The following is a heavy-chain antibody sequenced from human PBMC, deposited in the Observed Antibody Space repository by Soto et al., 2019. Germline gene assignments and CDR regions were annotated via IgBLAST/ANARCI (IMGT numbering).Heavy chain of an antibody. Sequence: ASVKVSCKASGYTFTSYAMHWVRQAPGQRLEWMGWINAGNGNTKYSQKFQGRVTITRDTSASTAYMELSSLRSEDTAVYYCARCRFLGDYCYNWVSSEAFYICGQGTMLPVS. J-gene: IGHJ3*02. D-gene: IGHD3-16*01. CDR1: GYTFTSYA. CDR3: ARCRFLGDYCYNWVSSEAFYI. CDR2: INAGNGNT. V-gene: IGHV1-3*01.